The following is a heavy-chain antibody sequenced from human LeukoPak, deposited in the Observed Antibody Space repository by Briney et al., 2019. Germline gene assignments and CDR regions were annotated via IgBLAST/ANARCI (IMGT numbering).Heavy chain of an antibody. V-gene: IGHV3-33*06. J-gene: IGHJ6*02. CDR3: AKAFHPHYYYYGMDV. CDR1: GFTFSSYG. CDR2: IWYDGNNK. Sequence: PGGSLRLSCAASGFTFSSYGMHWVRQAPGKGLEWVAVIWYDGNNKYYADSVKGRLTISRDNSKNTLYLQMNSLRAEDTAVYYCAKAFHPHYYYYGMDVWGQGTTVTVSS.